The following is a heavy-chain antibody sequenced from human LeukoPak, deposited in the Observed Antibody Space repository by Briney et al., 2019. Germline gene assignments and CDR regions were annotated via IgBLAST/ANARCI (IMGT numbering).Heavy chain of an antibody. J-gene: IGHJ5*02. CDR1: GFTVSSNY. CDR3: AKAPDSSTYYYDT. D-gene: IGHD3-22*01. V-gene: IGHV3-23*01. CDR2: ISGSGGST. Sequence: PGGSLRLSCAASGFTVSSNYMNWVRQAPGKGLEWVSAISGSGGSTYYADSVKGRFTISRDNSKNTLYLQMNSLRAEDTAVYYCAKAPDSSTYYYDTWGQGTLVTVSS.